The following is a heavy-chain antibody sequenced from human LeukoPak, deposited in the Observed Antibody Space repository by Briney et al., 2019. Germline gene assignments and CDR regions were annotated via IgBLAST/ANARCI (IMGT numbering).Heavy chain of an antibody. V-gene: IGHV3-11*04. D-gene: IGHD3-22*01. Sequence: PGGSLRLSCAASGFTFSDYYMSWIRQVPGKGLEWVSYIGRSGTTIHYADSVKGRFTISRDNAKNSLYLQMNSLRAEDTAVYYCARNPDSSGYYEFDYWGQGTLVTVSS. CDR2: IGRSGTTI. CDR1: GFTFSDYY. J-gene: IGHJ4*02. CDR3: ARNPDSSGYYEFDY.